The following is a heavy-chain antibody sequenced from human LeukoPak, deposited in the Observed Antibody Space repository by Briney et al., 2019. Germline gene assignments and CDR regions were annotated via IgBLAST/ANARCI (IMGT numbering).Heavy chain of an antibody. CDR3: ARSRRGGWFDP. CDR2: IYTSGST. Sequence: SETLSLTCTVSGGSISSGSYYWSWIRQPAGTGLEWIGRIYTSGSTNYNPSLESRVTISVDTSKNQFSLKLSSVTAADTAVYYCARSRRGGWFDPWGQGTLVTVSS. CDR1: GGSISSGSYY. D-gene: IGHD3-16*01. V-gene: IGHV4-61*02. J-gene: IGHJ5*02.